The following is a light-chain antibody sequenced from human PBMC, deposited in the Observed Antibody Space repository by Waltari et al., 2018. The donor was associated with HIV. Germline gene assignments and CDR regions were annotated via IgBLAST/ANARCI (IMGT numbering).Light chain of an antibody. CDR1: QTVTNK. V-gene: IGKV1-39*01. CDR2: DAS. Sequence: DIQMTQSPSPLSASVGDSVSITCRASQTVTNKVNWYQQKPGKAPQVLIYDASTSQSGVPSRFRGGGSGTDFTLTITSLQPDDFATYFCQQSYSSPLTFGPGTKVDIK. CDR3: QQSYSSPLT. J-gene: IGKJ3*01.